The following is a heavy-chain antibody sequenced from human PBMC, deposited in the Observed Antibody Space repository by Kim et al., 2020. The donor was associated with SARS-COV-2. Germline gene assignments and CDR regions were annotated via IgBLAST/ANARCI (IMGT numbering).Heavy chain of an antibody. D-gene: IGHD6-19*01. Sequence: ASVKVSCKASGYTFTGYYMHWVRQAPGQGLEWMGWINPNSGGTNYAQKFQGRVTMTRDTSISTAYMELSRLRSDDTAVYYCARDSERDSSGWYGNWFAPWGKGTLVTVSS. CDR3: ARDSERDSSGWYGNWFAP. J-gene: IGHJ5*02. CDR2: INPNSGGT. CDR1: GYTFTGYY. V-gene: IGHV1-2*02.